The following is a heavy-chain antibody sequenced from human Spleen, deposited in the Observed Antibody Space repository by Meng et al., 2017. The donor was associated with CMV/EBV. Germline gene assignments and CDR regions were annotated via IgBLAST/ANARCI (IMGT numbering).Heavy chain of an antibody. CDR2: ISSTSSTI. CDR3: ARESNTPRRYYYGMDV. CDR1: GFTVSSNY. Sequence: GESLKISCAASGFTVSSNYMSWVRQAPGKGLEWVSYISSTSSTIYNADSVKGRFTISRDNAKNSLYLQMNSLRAEDTAVYYCARESNTPRRYYYGMDVWGQGTTVTVSS. V-gene: IGHV3-48*04. D-gene: IGHD6-6*01. J-gene: IGHJ6*02.